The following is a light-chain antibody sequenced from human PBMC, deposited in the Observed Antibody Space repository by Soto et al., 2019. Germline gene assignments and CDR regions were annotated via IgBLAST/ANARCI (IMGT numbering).Light chain of an antibody. CDR1: QSISSS. CDR3: QQYNSYSRT. J-gene: IGKJ1*01. CDR2: GVS. V-gene: IGKV3-15*01. Sequence: EVVMTQSPATLSVSPGESATLSCRASQSISSSKLAWYQQNPGQAPRLLLFGVSNRATGIPARFSGSGSGTEFTLTISRLQPDDFATYYCQQYNSYSRTFGQGTKV.